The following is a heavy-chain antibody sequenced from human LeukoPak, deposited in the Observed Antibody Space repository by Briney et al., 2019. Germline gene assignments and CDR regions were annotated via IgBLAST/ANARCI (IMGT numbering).Heavy chain of an antibody. CDR3: ARGGIVGSSWNYGFDY. CDR2: VNPKRGDT. V-gene: IGHV1-2*02. D-gene: IGHD1-26*01. J-gene: IGHJ4*02. Sequence: GASVKVSCKASGYTFTDHHIHWVRLAPGQGLEWMGWVNPKRGDTETAQKFQGRVAMTTDTSTSTVFLQLTSLISDDAAVYFCARGGIVGSSWNYGFDYWGQGTLVTVSS. CDR1: GYTFTDHH.